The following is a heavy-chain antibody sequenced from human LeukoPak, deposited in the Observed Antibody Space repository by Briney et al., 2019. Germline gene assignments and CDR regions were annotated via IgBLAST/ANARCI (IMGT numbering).Heavy chain of an antibody. CDR1: GGSISSGSYY. D-gene: IGHD2-15*01. V-gene: IGHV4-61*02. J-gene: IGHJ5*02. CDR3: ARDVVVAATRWFAP. CDR2: IYTSGST. Sequence: PSETLSLTCTVSGGSISSGSYYWSWIRQPAGKGLEWIGRIYTSGSTNYNPSLKSRVTISVDTSRNQFSLKLSSVTAADTAVYYCARDVVVAATRWFAPWGQGTLVTVSS.